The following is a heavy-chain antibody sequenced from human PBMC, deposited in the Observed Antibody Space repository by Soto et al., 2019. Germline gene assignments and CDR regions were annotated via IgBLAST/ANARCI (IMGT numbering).Heavy chain of an antibody. J-gene: IGHJ5*02. CDR2: IYSAGSA. Sequence: PGGSLRLACAAAGFTGSSYHMSWVRQAPGKGLEWVSIIYSAGSADFADSVKGRFTISRDNSKNTLYLQMNSLRAEDTAVYYCCGCAHRTWFDTPAQGSFVIVSS. CDR1: GFTGSSYH. CDR3: CGCAHRTWFDT. D-gene: IGHD6-19*01. V-gene: IGHV3-66*01.